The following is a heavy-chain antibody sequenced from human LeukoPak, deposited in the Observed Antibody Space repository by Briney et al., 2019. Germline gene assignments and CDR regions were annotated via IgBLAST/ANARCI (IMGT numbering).Heavy chain of an antibody. CDR3: ARESHGYYDSSGYYGIDAFDI. J-gene: IGHJ3*02. CDR1: GGSISGDY. CDR2: IYTSGST. V-gene: IGHV4-4*07. Sequence: SETLSLTCTVSGGSISGDYWSWIRQPAGTGLEWIGRIYTSGSTIYNPSLKSRVTMSVDTSKNQFSLRLNSVTAADTAVYYCARESHGYYDSSGYYGIDAFDIWGRGTMVTVSS. D-gene: IGHD3-22*01.